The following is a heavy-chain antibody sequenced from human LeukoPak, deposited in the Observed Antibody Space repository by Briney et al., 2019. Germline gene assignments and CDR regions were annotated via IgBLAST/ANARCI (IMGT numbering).Heavy chain of an antibody. D-gene: IGHD3-9*01. J-gene: IGHJ3*02. Sequence: ASVKVSCKASGYTFTRSGISWVRQAPGQGLEWMGWISAYNGNTNYAQKLQGRVTMTTDTSTSTAYMELRSLRSDDTAVYYCARANFDWSNDAFDIWGQGTMVTVSS. CDR1: GYTFTRSG. V-gene: IGHV1-18*01. CDR3: ARANFDWSNDAFDI. CDR2: ISAYNGNT.